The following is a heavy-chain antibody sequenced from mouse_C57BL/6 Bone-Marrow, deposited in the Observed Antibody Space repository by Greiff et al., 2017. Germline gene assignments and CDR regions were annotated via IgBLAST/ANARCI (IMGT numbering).Heavy chain of an antibody. CDR2: IDPENGDT. Sequence: EVQLQQSGAELVRPGASVKLSCTASGFNIKDDYMHWVKQRPEQGLEWIGWIDPENGDTEYASKFQGKATITADTSSNTAYLQLSSLTSEDTAVYYCTTRGGRTYFDVWGTGTTVTVSS. CDR3: TTRGGRTYFDV. V-gene: IGHV14-4*01. CDR1: GFNIKDDY. J-gene: IGHJ1*03.